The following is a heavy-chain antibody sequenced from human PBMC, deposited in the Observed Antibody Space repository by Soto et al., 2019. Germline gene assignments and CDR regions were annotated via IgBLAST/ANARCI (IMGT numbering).Heavy chain of an antibody. CDR3: AHSVLRYFDWLLSDWYFDL. J-gene: IGHJ2*01. Sequence: QITLKESGPTLVKPTQTLTLTCTFSGFSLSTSGVGVGWIRQPPGKALEWLALIYWDDDKRYSPSLKRRLTITKDTSKNQVVLTMTNMDPVDTATYYCAHSVLRYFDWLLSDWYFDLWGRGTLVTVSS. CDR1: GFSLSTSGVG. V-gene: IGHV2-5*02. D-gene: IGHD3-9*01. CDR2: IYWDDDK.